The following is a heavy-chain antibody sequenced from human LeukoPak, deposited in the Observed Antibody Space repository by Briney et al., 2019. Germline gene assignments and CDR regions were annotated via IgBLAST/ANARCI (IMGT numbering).Heavy chain of an antibody. Sequence: GGSLRLSCAASGFTFSSYAMSWVRQAPGKGLELVAAISGSGGSTYYADSVKGRFTISRDNSKNTLYLQMNSLRAEDAAVYYCAKDVKSGFVAYFDYWGQGTLVTVSS. D-gene: IGHD5-12*01. CDR2: ISGSGGST. CDR1: GFTFSSYA. CDR3: AKDVKSGFVAYFDY. J-gene: IGHJ4*02. V-gene: IGHV3-23*01.